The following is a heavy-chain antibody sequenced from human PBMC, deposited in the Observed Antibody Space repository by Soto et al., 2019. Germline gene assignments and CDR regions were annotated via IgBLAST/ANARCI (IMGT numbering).Heavy chain of an antibody. CDR3: ARLAILHNWFDP. Sequence: SETLSLTCTVSGGSISSSSYYWGWIRQPPGKGLGWIGSIYYSGSTYYNPSLKSRVTISVDTSKNQFSLKLSSVTAADTAVYYCARLAILHNWFDPWGQGTLVTVSS. V-gene: IGHV4-39*01. CDR1: GGSISSSSYY. D-gene: IGHD3-3*01. J-gene: IGHJ5*02. CDR2: IYYSGST.